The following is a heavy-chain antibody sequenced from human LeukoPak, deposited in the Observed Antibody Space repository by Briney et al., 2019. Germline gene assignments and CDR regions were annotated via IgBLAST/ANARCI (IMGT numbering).Heavy chain of an antibody. CDR1: GGSISSGSYY. V-gene: IGHV4-61*02. J-gene: IGHJ4*02. Sequence: SETLSLTCTVSGGSISSGSYYWSWIRQPAGEGLEWIGRIYTSGSTNYNPSLKSRVTISVDTSKNQFSLKLSSVTAADTVVYYCARSGYSYGEGFDYWGQGTLVTVSS. D-gene: IGHD5-18*01. CDR2: IYTSGST. CDR3: ARSGYSYGEGFDY.